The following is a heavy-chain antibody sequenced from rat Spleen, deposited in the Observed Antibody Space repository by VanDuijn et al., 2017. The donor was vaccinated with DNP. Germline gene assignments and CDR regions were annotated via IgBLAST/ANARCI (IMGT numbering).Heavy chain of an antibody. D-gene: IGHD1-3*01. CDR3: AKDMTTVALGYAMDA. Sequence: EVQLVESGGDLVQSGRSLKLSCVASGFTFNNYWMTWIRQVPGKGLEWVASITSSGGSTYYRDSVKGRFTISRDNAKSTLYLQMESLRSEDTATYYCAKDMTTVALGYAMDAWGQGTSVTVSS. J-gene: IGHJ4*01. V-gene: IGHV5-31*01. CDR2: ITSSGGST. CDR1: GFTFNNYW.